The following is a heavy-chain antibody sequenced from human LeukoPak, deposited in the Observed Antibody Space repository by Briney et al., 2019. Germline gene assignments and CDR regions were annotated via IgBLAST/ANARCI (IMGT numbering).Heavy chain of an antibody. CDR3: TTGPEVVAATLAFDI. CDR1: GFTFSNAW. D-gene: IGHD2-15*01. V-gene: IGHV3-15*01. J-gene: IGHJ3*02. CDR2: IKSKTDGGTT. Sequence: GGSLRLSCAASGFTFSNAWMSWVRQAPGKGLEWVGRIKSKTDGGTTDYAAPVKGRFTIPRDDSKNTLYLQMDSLKTEDTAVYYCTTGPEVVAATLAFDIWGQGTMVTVSS.